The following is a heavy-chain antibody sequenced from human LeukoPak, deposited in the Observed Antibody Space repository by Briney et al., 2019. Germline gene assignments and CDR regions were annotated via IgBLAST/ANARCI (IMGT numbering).Heavy chain of an antibody. CDR3: ANPTRATTANYPLECYHT. CDR2: PSGSGGST. Sequence: PGGSLRLSCVASGFTFSSSAMSWVRQAPGKGLEWGSAPSGSGGSTYYADSVKGRFTISRDNSKNTLYLQMNSLRAEDTALYFWANPTRATTANYPLECYHTGGRGPVAPVSA. J-gene: IGHJ2*01. V-gene: IGHV3-23*01. D-gene: IGHD1-26*01. CDR1: GFTFSSSA.